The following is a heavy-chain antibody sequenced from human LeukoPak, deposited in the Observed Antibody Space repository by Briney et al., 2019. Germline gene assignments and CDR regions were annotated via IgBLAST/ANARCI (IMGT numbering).Heavy chain of an antibody. V-gene: IGHV1-46*01. CDR2: MNPSSGST. D-gene: IGHD6-13*01. CDR3: VRGGPPIEGTNIPVADRPRGTDYFQH. Sequence: ASVKVSCKASGSTFTNYYVHWVRQAPGQGFEWMGIMNPSSGSTAYAQKFQGRVTMTRDTSTNTVYMELSSLRSEDTAVFYCVRGGPPIEGTNIPVADRPRGTDYFQHSGQGTLVTVSS. CDR1: GSTFTNYY. J-gene: IGHJ1*01.